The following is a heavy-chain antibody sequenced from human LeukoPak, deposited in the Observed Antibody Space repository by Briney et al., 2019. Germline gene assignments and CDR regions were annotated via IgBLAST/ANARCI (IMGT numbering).Heavy chain of an antibody. J-gene: IGHJ4*02. CDR1: GFTFSSYA. D-gene: IGHD2-15*01. Sequence: GGSLRLSCAASGFTFSSYAVSWVRQAPGKGLEWVSVISGSGGSTYYADSVKGRFTISRDNSKNTLYLQMNSLRAEDTAVYYCARGARYCSGGSCYGYWGQGTLVTVSS. CDR3: ARGARYCSGGSCYGY. V-gene: IGHV3-23*01. CDR2: ISGSGGST.